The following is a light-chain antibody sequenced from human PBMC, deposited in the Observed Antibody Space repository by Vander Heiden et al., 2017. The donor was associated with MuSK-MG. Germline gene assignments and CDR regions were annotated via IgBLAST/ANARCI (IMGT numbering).Light chain of an antibody. CDR1: QSISSW. CDR3: QQDNSYSPT. J-gene: IGKJ2*01. CDR2: DAS. Sequence: DIQMTQSPSTLSASVGDSVTITCRASQSISSWLAWYQQKPGKAPKLLIYDASSLESGVPSRFSGSGSGTEFTLTISSLQPDDFATYYCQQDNSYSPTFGQGTKLEIK. V-gene: IGKV1-5*01.